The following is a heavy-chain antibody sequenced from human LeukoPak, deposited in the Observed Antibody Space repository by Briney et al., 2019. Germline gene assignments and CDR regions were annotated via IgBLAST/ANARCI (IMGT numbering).Heavy chain of an antibody. CDR2: IYHSGST. Sequence: PSETLSLTCAVSGYSISSGYYWGWIRQPPGKGLEWIGSIYHSGSTYYNPSLKSRVTISVDTSKNQFSLTLSSVTAADTAVYYCARHIVVVPAAISPYDAFDIWGQGTMVTVSS. D-gene: IGHD2-2*01. CDR1: GYSISSGYY. V-gene: IGHV4-38-2*01. J-gene: IGHJ3*02. CDR3: ARHIVVVPAAISPYDAFDI.